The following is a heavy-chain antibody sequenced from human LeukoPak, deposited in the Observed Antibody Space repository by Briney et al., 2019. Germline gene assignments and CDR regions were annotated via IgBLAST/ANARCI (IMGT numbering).Heavy chain of an antibody. CDR3: ARDLAARCRNWFDP. D-gene: IGHD6-6*01. J-gene: IGHJ5*02. V-gene: IGHV1-18*01. CDR2: ISAYNGNT. Sequence: ASVKVSCKASGYTFTSYGISWVRQAPGQGLEWMGWISAYNGNTNYAQKLQGRVTMTTDTSTSTAYMELRSLRSDDTAVYYCARDLAARCRNWFDPWGQGTLVTVSS. CDR1: GYTFTSYG.